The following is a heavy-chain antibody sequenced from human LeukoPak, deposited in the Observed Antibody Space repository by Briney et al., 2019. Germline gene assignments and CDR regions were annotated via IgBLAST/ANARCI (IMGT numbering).Heavy chain of an antibody. D-gene: IGHD6-19*01. Sequence: GGSLRLSCAASGFTFSDYYMSWIRQAPGKGLEWVSSIEYDAGSGHYADSVKGRFTISRDNSNNTLFLHLNSLRGEDTAVYYCTRNSGWYGLSWGQGTLVTVSS. CDR3: TRNSGWYGLS. J-gene: IGHJ1*01. CDR2: IEYDAGSG. V-gene: IGHV3-11*01. CDR1: GFTFSDYY.